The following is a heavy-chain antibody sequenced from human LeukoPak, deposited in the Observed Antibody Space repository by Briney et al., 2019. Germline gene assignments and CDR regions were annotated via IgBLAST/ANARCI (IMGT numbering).Heavy chain of an antibody. CDR2: INHSGST. CDR1: GGSFSGYY. Sequence: PSETLSLTXAVYGGSFSGYYWSWIRQPPGKGLEWIGEINHSGSTNYSPSLKSRVTISLDTSKNQFSLKLSSVPAADTAVYYCARAPGRPAAVFDYWGQGTLVTVSS. V-gene: IGHV4-34*01. D-gene: IGHD2-2*01. J-gene: IGHJ4*02. CDR3: ARAPGRPAAVFDY.